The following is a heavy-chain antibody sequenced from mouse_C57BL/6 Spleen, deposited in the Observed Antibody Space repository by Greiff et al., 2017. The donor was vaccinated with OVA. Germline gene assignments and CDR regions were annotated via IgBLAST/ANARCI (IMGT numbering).Heavy chain of an antibody. J-gene: IGHJ2*01. CDR3: AREGAYYGY. Sequence: VQLQQSGPGLVKPSQSLSLTCSVTGYSITSGYYWNWIRQFPENKLEWMGYISYDGSNNYNPSLKNRISITRDTSKNQFFLKLNSVTTEDTATYYCAREGAYYGYWGQGTTLTVSS. CDR2: ISYDGSN. V-gene: IGHV3-6*01. CDR1: GYSITSGYY.